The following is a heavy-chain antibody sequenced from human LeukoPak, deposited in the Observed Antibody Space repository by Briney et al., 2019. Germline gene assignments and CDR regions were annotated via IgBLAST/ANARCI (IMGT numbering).Heavy chain of an antibody. V-gene: IGHV3-7*01. Sequence: GGSLRLSCAASGFTFSSFWMNWVRQAPGKGLEWVANIKQDGSEKYYLDSVKGRFTISRDNAKNSLFLQMNSLRVEDTAVYYCAREAGSATYRGKYYYYYMDVWGKGTTVTVSS. D-gene: IGHD3-10*01. J-gene: IGHJ6*03. CDR2: IKQDGSEK. CDR3: AREAGSATYRGKYYYYYMDV. CDR1: GFTFSSFW.